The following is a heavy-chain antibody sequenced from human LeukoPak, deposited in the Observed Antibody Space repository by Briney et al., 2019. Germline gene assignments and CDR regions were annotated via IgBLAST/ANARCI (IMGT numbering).Heavy chain of an antibody. Sequence: PSETLSLTCAVYGGSFSGYYCSWIRQPPGKGLEWIGEINHSGSTNYNPSLKSRVTISVDTSKNQFSLKLSSVTAADTAVYYCARRGIWSGYYPDYWGQGTLVTVSS. D-gene: IGHD3-3*01. V-gene: IGHV4-34*01. CDR3: ARRGIWSGYYPDY. CDR2: INHSGST. J-gene: IGHJ4*02. CDR1: GGSFSGYY.